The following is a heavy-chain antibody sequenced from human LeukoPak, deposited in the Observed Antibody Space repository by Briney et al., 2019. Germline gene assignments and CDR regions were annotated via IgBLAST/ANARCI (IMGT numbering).Heavy chain of an antibody. J-gene: IGHJ6*02. CDR3: ARALNYGDYYYYGMDV. CDR1: GGTFSSYA. CDR2: INPSGGST. V-gene: IGHV1-46*01. D-gene: IGHD4-17*01. Sequence: GASVKVSCKASGGTFSSYAISWVRQAPGQGLEWMGIINPSGGSTSYAQKFQGRVTMTRDTSTSTVYMELSSLRSEDTAVYYCARALNYGDYYYYGMDVWGQGTTVTVSS.